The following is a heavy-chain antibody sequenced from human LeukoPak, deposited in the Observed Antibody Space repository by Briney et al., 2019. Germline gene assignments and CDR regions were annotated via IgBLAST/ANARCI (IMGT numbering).Heavy chain of an antibody. CDR3: ARRSSGYSGSSNYYYMDV. CDR1: GGSISSYY. D-gene: IGHD3-22*01. V-gene: IGHV4-4*07. J-gene: IGHJ6*03. CDR2: SHMSGNP. Sequence: PSETLSLTCTVSGGSISSYYWSWIRLPAGKGLEWIGRSHMSGNPNYNPSLKSRVTMSVDTSKNQVSLKLTSVTAADTAVYYCARRSSGYSGSSNYYYMDVWGKGTTVTVSS.